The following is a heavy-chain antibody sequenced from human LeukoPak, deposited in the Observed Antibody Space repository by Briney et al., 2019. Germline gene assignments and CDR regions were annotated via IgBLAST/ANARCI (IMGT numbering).Heavy chain of an antibody. CDR2: IIPIFGTA. D-gene: IGHD4-17*01. Sequence: SVKVSCKASGGTFSSYAVSWVRQAPGQGLEWMGGIIPIFGTANYAQKFQGRVTITADESTSTAYMELSSLRSEDTAVYYCARDLGPPGDYVGYYGMDVWGQGTTVTVSS. J-gene: IGHJ6*02. CDR1: GGTFSSYA. V-gene: IGHV1-69*13. CDR3: ARDLGPPGDYVGYYGMDV.